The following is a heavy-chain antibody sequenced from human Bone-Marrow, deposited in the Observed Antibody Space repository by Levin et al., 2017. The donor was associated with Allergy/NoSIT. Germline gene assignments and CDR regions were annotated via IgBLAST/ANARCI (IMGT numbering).Heavy chain of an antibody. CDR1: GYTFTGYY. D-gene: IGHD5-12*01. V-gene: IGHV1-2*02. CDR3: AREGYSGYAPLGNNWFDP. Sequence: ASVKVSCKASGYTFTGYYMHWVRQAPGQGLEWMGWINPNSGGTNYAQKFQGRVTMTRDTSISTAYMELSRLRSDDTAVYYCAREGYSGYAPLGNNWFDPWGQGTLVTVSS. CDR2: INPNSGGT. J-gene: IGHJ5*02.